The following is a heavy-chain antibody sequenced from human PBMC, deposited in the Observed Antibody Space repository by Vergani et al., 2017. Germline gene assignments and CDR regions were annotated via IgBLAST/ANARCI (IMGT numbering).Heavy chain of an antibody. J-gene: IGHJ5*02. CDR3: ARDLRGYSYGSNWFDP. CDR2: ISAYNGNT. CDR1: GYTFTSYG. D-gene: IGHD5-18*01. Sequence: QVQLVQSGAEVKKPGASVKVYCKASGYTFTSYGISWVRQAPGQGLEWMGWISAYNGNTNYAQKLQGRVTMTTDTSTSTAYMELRSLRSDDTAVYYCARDLRGYSYGSNWFDPWGQGTLVTVSS. V-gene: IGHV1-18*01.